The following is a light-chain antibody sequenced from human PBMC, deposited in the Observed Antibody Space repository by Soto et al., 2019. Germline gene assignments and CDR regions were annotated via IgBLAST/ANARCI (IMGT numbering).Light chain of an antibody. CDR3: QQSYSTPRT. V-gene: IGKV1-39*01. Sequence: DIPMTQSPSSLSASVGDKVTITCRASQSISNYLNWYQQKPGKAPKLLIYAASSLQSGVPSRFSGSGSGTDFTLTISSLQPEDCATYYCQQSYSTPRTFGPGTNVDVK. J-gene: IGKJ3*01. CDR2: AAS. CDR1: QSISNY.